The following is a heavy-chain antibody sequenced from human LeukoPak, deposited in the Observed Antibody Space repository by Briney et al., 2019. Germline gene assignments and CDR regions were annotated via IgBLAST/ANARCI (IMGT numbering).Heavy chain of an antibody. Sequence: GGSLRLSCAASGFTVTNYYMSWVRQAPGKGLEWVSVIYSGGNTFHADSVKGRFTLSRDNSKNILYLQMNSLRAEDTAVYYCTRDPDGWGQGTLVTVSS. CDR3: TRDPDG. CDR2: IYSGGNT. CDR1: GFTVTNYY. J-gene: IGHJ4*02. V-gene: IGHV3-66*01.